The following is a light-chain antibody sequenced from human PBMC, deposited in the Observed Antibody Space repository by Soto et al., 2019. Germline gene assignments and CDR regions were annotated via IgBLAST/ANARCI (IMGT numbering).Light chain of an antibody. CDR1: NIGSKR. Sequence: SYELTQPPSVSVAPEKTARLTCGGDNIGSKRVHWYRQKPGQAPVLVIYYDSDRPSGIPERFSGSNSGNKATLTINRVEAEDAADYYCQVWDITTDHYVFGTGTKVTVL. CDR2: YDS. J-gene: IGLJ1*01. V-gene: IGLV3-21*04. CDR3: QVWDITTDHYV.